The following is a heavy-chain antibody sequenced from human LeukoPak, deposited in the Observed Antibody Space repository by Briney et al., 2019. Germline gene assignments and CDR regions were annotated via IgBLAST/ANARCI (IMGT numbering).Heavy chain of an antibody. J-gene: IGHJ4*02. CDR3: ARHRSSWLIDY. CDR1: GFTFNTYA. D-gene: IGHD6-6*01. Sequence: GFLRLSCAASGFTFNTYAMSWVRQAPWERLQWVSGISDSGGNTYYADSVRGRFTISRDNSKNTLYLQMNSLRAEDTAVYYCARHRSSWLIDYWGQGTLVTVSS. CDR2: ISDSGGNT. V-gene: IGHV3-23*01.